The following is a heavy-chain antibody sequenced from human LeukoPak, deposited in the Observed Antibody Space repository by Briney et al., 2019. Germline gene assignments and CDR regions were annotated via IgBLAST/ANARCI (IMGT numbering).Heavy chain of an antibody. Sequence: PSETLSFTCTVSGGSISSYYWSWLRQPPGKGLEWIGYIYYSGSTNYNPSLKSRVPISVDTSKNQFSLKLSSVTAADTAVHYCANFYDSSGAFDYWGQGTLVTVSS. J-gene: IGHJ4*02. V-gene: IGHV4-59*01. CDR3: ANFYDSSGAFDY. CDR1: GGSISSYY. CDR2: IYYSGST. D-gene: IGHD3-22*01.